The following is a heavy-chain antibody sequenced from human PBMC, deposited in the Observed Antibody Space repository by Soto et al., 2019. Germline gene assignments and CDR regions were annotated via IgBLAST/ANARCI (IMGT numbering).Heavy chain of an antibody. Sequence: SETLSLTCTVSGGSISSSSYYWGWIRQPPGKGLEWIGSIYYSGSTYYNPSLKSRVTISVDTSKNQFSLKLSSVTAADTAVYYCARPGGSSWYRDYYYYGMDVWGQGTTVTVSS. CDR1: GGSISSSSYY. CDR2: IYYSGST. V-gene: IGHV4-39*01. J-gene: IGHJ6*02. CDR3: ARPGGSSWYRDYYYYGMDV. D-gene: IGHD6-13*01.